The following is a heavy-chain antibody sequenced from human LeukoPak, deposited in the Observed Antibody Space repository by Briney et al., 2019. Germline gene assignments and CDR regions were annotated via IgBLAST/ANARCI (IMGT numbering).Heavy chain of an antibody. CDR2: IYYSGST. D-gene: IGHD5-18*01. J-gene: IGHJ3*02. V-gene: IGHV4-59*05. CDR1: GGSISSYY. Sequence: SETLSLTXTVSGGSISSYYWSWIRQPPGKGLEWIGSIYYSGSTYYNPSLKSRVTISVDTSRNQFSLKLSSVTAADTAVYYCARLYSYGPLFDAFDIWGQGTMVTVSS. CDR3: ARLYSYGPLFDAFDI.